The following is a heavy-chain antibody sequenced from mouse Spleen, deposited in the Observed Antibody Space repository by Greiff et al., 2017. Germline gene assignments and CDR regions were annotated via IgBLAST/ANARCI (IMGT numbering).Heavy chain of an antibody. CDR1: GFTFSSYT. D-gene: IGHD4-1*01. V-gene: IGHV5-9*04. CDR3: ARPNWDSYFDY. Sequence: EVKVVESGGGLVKPGGSLKLSCAASGFTFSSYTMSWVRQTPAKRLEWVATISSGGGNTYYPDSVKGRFTISRDNARNTLYLQMSSLRSEDTAMYYCARPNWDSYFDYWGQGTTLTVSS. CDR2: ISSGGGNT. J-gene: IGHJ2*01.